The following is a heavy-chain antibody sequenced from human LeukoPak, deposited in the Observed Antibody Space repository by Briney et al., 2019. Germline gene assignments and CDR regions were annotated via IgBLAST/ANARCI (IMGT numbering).Heavy chain of an antibody. CDR2: IYYSGST. D-gene: IGHD2-2*02. J-gene: IGHJ6*02. Sequence: SETLSLTCTVSGGSISSYYWSWIRQPPGKGLEWIGYIYYSGSTNYNPSLKTRVTISVDTSKNQFSLKLSSVAAADTAVYYCPRLPFVVVPAAITDYYYYGMDVWGQGTTVTVSS. V-gene: IGHV4-59*08. CDR3: PRLPFVVVPAAITDYYYYGMDV. CDR1: GGSISSYY.